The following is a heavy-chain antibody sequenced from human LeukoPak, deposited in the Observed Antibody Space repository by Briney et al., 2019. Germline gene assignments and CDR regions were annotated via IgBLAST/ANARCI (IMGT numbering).Heavy chain of an antibody. CDR1: EFTFSNYA. CDR3: ARADRWLQSSIDY. Sequence: PGGSLRLSCAASEFTFSNYAMHWVRQAPGKGLEWVAVISYDGSNKYYADSVRGRFTISRDNSKDALYLQMNSLRAEDTALYYCARADRWLQSSIDYWGQGTLVTVSS. CDR2: ISYDGSNK. J-gene: IGHJ4*02. V-gene: IGHV3-30-3*01. D-gene: IGHD5-24*01.